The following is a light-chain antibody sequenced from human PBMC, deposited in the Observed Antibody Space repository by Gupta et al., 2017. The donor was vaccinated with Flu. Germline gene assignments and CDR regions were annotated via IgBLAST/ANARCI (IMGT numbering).Light chain of an antibody. CDR1: QAIATY. J-gene: IGKJ4*01. CDR2: AAS. Sequence: IQLTQSPSSLSASVGDRVTITCRASQAIATYLAWFQQKPGQAPKSLIFAASTLKSGVPSKFSGSGSGTDFTLTISSLHPEDFATYYCQQDSNYPLTFGGGTKVEIK. V-gene: IGKV1-16*02. CDR3: QQDSNYPLT.